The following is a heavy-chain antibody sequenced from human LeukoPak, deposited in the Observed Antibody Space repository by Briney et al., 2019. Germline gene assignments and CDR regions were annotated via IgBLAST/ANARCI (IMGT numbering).Heavy chain of an antibody. CDR1: GFTFSSYA. D-gene: IGHD3-9*01. V-gene: IGHV3-23*01. CDR2: ISGSGGST. CDR3: AKAIAYYYILTGYYYNWFDP. Sequence: PGGSLRLSCAASGFTFSSYAMSWVRQAPGKGLEWVSAISGSGGSTYYADSVKGRFTISRDNSKNTLYLQMNSLRAEDTAVYYCAKAIAYYYILTGYYYNWFDPWGQGTLVTVSS. J-gene: IGHJ5*02.